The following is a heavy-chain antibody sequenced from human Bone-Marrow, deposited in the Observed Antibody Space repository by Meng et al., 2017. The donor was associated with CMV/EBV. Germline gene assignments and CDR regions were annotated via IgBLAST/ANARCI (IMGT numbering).Heavy chain of an antibody. CDR2: ITASGGST. J-gene: IGHJ4*02. CDR1: GFTFSNYA. V-gene: IGHV3-23*01. Sequence: GESLKISCAVSGFTFSNYAMSWIRQAPGKGLEWVSAITASGGSTYYADSVKGRFTTSRDNSKDTVSMQMNSLRAEDTAMYYCARGVYSNYVSWGQGPRVTGSS. D-gene: IGHD4-11*01. CDR3: ARGVYSNYVS.